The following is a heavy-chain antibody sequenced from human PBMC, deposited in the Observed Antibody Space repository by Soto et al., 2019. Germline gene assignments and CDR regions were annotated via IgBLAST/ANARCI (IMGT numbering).Heavy chain of an antibody. D-gene: IGHD5-12*01. CDR3: ARGGDVNYYHGMDV. CDR1: GYTFTSYG. J-gene: IGHJ6*02. V-gene: IGHV1-18*01. Sequence: QVQLVQSGGEVKKPGASVKLSCTASGYTFTSYGISWVRQAPGQGLKWMGWISAYNGKTNYAQNVQGRVTMTTDTPXRTAYMDLRSLRSDDTAVYYCARGGDVNYYHGMDVWGQGTTVTVSS. CDR2: ISAYNGKT.